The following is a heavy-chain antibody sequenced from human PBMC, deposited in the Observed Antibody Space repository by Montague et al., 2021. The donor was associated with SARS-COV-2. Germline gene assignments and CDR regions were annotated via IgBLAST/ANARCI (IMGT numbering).Heavy chain of an antibody. D-gene: IGHD6-19*01. CDR2: IKLDGSEE. Sequence: SLRLSCAASGFIFGDYWMSWVRQAPGKGLEWVANIKLDGSEEYYMDSVKGRFTVSRDNARNSLYLQMNSLGADDTAVYYCVKDYPTPGTTLAAFFDDWGQGTLVTVPS. CDR1: GFIFGDYW. V-gene: IGHV3-7*03. CDR3: VKDYPTPGTTLAAFFDD. J-gene: IGHJ4*02.